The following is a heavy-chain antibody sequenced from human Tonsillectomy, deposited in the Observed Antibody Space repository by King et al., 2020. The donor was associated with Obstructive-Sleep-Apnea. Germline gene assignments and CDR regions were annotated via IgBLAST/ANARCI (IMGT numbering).Heavy chain of an antibody. D-gene: IGHD3-10*01. CDR3: ARRRVRGATYYYGMDV. J-gene: IGHJ6*02. Sequence: VQLVESGGGLVQPGRSLRLSCASSGFTFSSYAMHWVRPAPGRGLEWVSVLSYRGTIKHYAASLKGRFTIYTDNSKNTLYLQMNSLGAEDTAVYYCARRRVRGATYYYGMDVWGQGTTVTVSS. CDR1: GFTFSSYA. CDR2: LSYRGTIK. V-gene: IGHV3-30*04.